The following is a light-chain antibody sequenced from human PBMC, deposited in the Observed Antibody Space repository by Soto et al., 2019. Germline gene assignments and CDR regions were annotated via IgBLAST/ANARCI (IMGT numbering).Light chain of an antibody. CDR3: LQDYDYPRT. Sequence: ALQMTQSPSSLSASVGDRVTITCRASQGIRSDLGWYQQKPGRAPELLIYAASRLQSGVPSRFSGSGSGTDFNLTISSLQPEDSASYYCLQDYDYPRTFGHGTKVEIK. J-gene: IGKJ1*01. CDR1: QGIRSD. V-gene: IGKV1-6*01. CDR2: AAS.